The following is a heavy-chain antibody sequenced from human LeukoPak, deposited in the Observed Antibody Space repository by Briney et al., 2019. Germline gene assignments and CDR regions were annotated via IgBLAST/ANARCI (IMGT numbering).Heavy chain of an antibody. J-gene: IGHJ4*02. V-gene: IGHV4-39*01. CDR3: ARHAMRTYDSSGYYLY. CDR2: IYYSGST. Sequence: SETLSLTCTVSLNSIKSSSYYWGWIRQPPGKGLEWIGSIYYSGSTYYNPSLKSRVTISVDTSKNQFSLKLSSVTAADTAVYYCARHAMRTYDSSGYYLYWGQGTLVTVSS. D-gene: IGHD3-22*01. CDR1: LNSIKSSSYY.